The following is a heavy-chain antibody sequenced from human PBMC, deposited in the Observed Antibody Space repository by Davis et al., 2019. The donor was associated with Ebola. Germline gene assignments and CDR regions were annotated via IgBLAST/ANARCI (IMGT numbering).Heavy chain of an antibody. V-gene: IGHV4-34*01. CDR2: INHSGST. J-gene: IGHJ5*02. Sequence: PSETLSLTCAVYGGSFSGYYWSWIRQPPGKGLEWIGEINHSGSTNYNPSLKSRVTISVDTSKNQFSLKLSSVTAADTAVYYCARVAFFGVVTPRCFDPWGQGTLVTVSS. D-gene: IGHD3-3*01. CDR1: GGSFSGYY. CDR3: ARVAFFGVVTPRCFDP.